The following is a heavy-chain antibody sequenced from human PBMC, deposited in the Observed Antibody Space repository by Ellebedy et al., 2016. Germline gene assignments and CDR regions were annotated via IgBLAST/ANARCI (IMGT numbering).Heavy chain of an antibody. CDR1: GYTLTDLS. CDR2: INPSGGST. V-gene: IGHV1-46*01. Sequence: ASVKVSXKVSGYTLTDLSMHWVRQAPGQGLEWMGIINPSGGSTSYAQKFQGRVTMTRDTSTSTVYMELSSLRSEDTAVYYCARAEGQFPNFQHWGQGTLVTVSS. CDR3: ARAEGQFPNFQH. J-gene: IGHJ1*01. D-gene: IGHD5-24*01.